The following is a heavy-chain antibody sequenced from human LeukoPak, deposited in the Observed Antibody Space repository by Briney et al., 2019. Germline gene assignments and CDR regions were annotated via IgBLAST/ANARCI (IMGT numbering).Heavy chain of an antibody. CDR2: IHSGGST. Sequence: GGSLSLSCAASGFTVSSNYMSWVRQAPGKGLEWVSVIHSGGSTYYADSVKGRFTISRDNSKNTLYLQMNSLRAEDTAVYYCARAPYYYDSSGYLYYYGMDVWGQGTTVTVSS. CDR3: ARAPYYYDSSGYLYYYGMDV. D-gene: IGHD3-22*01. J-gene: IGHJ6*02. V-gene: IGHV3-53*01. CDR1: GFTVSSNY.